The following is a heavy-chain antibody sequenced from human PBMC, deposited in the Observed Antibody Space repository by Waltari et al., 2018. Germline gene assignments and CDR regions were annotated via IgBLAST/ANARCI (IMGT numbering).Heavy chain of an antibody. Sequence: QVQLQESGPGLVKPSQTLSLTCTVSGGSISSGSYYWSWIRQPAGKGLEWIGYIYTSGSTNYNPSLKSRVTISVDTSKNQFSLKLSSVTAADTAVYYCARGTDYYFDYWGQGTLVTVSS. CDR2: IYTSGST. J-gene: IGHJ4*02. V-gene: IGHV4-61*09. D-gene: IGHD1-1*01. CDR1: GGSISSGSYY. CDR3: ARGTDYYFDY.